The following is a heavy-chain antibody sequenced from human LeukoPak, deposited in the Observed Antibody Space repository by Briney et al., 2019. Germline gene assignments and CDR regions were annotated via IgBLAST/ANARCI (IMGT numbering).Heavy chain of an antibody. V-gene: IGHV3-23*01. Sequence: GSLRLSCAASGFTFSSYAMSWVRQAPGKGLEWVSAISGSGGSTYYADSVKGRFTISRDNSKNTLYLQMNSLRAEDTAVYYCAKAGSSYSGSYSDFDYWGQGTLVTVSS. D-gene: IGHD1-26*01. CDR3: AKAGSSYSGSYSDFDY. J-gene: IGHJ4*02. CDR2: ISGSGGST. CDR1: GFTFSSYA.